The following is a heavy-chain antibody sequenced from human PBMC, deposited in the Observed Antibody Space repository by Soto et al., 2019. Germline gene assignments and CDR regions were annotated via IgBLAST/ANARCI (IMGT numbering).Heavy chain of an antibody. V-gene: IGHV1-69*06. CDR3: ARDWVDCSGGSCYSGGFDY. D-gene: IGHD2-15*01. CDR1: GGTFSSYA. CDR2: IIPIFGTA. Sequence: QVQLVQSGAEVKKPGSSVKVSCKASGGTFSSYAISWVRQAPGQGLEWMGGIIPIFGTANYAQKFQGRVTITADKSTSTAYMELSSLRSEDTAVYYCARDWVDCSGGSCYSGGFDYWGPGTLVTVSS. J-gene: IGHJ4*02.